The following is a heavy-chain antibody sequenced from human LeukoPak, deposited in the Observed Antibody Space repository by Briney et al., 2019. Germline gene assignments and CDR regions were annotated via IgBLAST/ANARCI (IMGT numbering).Heavy chain of an antibody. J-gene: IGHJ6*03. V-gene: IGHV1-8*01. CDR3: ATGPSVCSGTTCYNYMDV. CDR2: MNPKSGDT. D-gene: IGHD2-2*02. CDR1: GYTFTSYD. Sequence: ASVKVSCKASGYTFTSYDMNWVRQPTGQGLEWMGWMNPKSGDTGYVQKFQGRVTMTRNTSITTAYMELSSLRSEDTAVYYCATGPSVCSGTTCYNYMDVWGKGTTVTVSS.